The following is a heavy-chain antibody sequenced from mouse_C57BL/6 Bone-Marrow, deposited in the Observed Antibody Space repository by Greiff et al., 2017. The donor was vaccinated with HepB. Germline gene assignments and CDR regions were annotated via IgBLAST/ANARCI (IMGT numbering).Heavy chain of an antibody. J-gene: IGHJ1*03. CDR1: GYTFTSYW. Sequence: QVQLQQPGAELVKPGASVKMSCKASGYTFTSYWITWVKQRPGQGLEWIGDIYPGSGSTNDNEKFKSKATLTVDTSSSTAYMQLSSLTSEDSAVYYCARGSYGNFYWYFDVWGTGTTVTVSS. CDR3: ARGSYGNFYWYFDV. V-gene: IGHV1-55*01. CDR2: IYPGSGST. D-gene: IGHD2-1*01.